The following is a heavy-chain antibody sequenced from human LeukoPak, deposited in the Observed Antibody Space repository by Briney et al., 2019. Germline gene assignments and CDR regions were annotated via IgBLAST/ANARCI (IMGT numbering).Heavy chain of an antibody. Sequence: ASVKVSCKASDYTFTSYGISWVRQVPGHGLEWMGWISAHTGDTNYAQNLQGRVTMTTDTSTSTAYMELRSLTSDDTAVYYCARDTMVTANWFDPWGQGTLVTVSS. CDR2: ISAHTGDT. CDR3: ARDTMVTANWFDP. CDR1: DYTFTSYG. V-gene: IGHV1-18*01. D-gene: IGHD2-21*02. J-gene: IGHJ5*02.